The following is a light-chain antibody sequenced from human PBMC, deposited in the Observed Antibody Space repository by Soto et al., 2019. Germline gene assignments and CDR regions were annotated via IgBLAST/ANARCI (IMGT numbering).Light chain of an antibody. CDR2: KVS. CDR3: VQGTHWPRT. V-gene: IGKV2-30*01. J-gene: IGKJ1*01. CDR1: ESLVFSDGNTY. Sequence: DVVMTQSPLFLPVTLGQPASISCRSRESLVFSDGNTYLTWLHQRPGQSPRRLIYKVSTRCSGVPDRFSGRGSCTDFTLKISRLEAEDVRLYYCVQGTHWPRTFGQGTKVESK.